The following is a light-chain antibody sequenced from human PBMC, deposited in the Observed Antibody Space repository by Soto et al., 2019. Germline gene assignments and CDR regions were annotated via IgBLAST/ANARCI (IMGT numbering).Light chain of an antibody. V-gene: IGKV1-5*03. CDR2: WAS. CDR1: QSISSW. CDR3: QQYNSYPWT. Sequence: DIQMTQSPSTLSASVGDRVTITCRASQSISSWLAWYQQKPGKAPKLLIYWASSLESGVQPRFSGSGSGTEFTLTISSLQPDDFATYYCQQYNSYPWTFGQGTKLEIK. J-gene: IGKJ2*02.